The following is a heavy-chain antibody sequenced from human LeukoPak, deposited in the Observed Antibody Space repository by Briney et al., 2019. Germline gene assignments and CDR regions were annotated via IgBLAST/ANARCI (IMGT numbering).Heavy chain of an antibody. CDR2: INHSGST. J-gene: IGHJ4*02. D-gene: IGHD3-22*01. CDR3: ARAPYYDSSGEQKFDY. V-gene: IGHV4-34*01. Sequence: SETLSLTCAVYGGSFSGYYWSWIRQPPGKGLEWIGEINHSGSTNYNPSLKSRVTISVDTSKNQFSLKLSSVTAADTAAYYCARAPYYDSSGEQKFDYWGQGTLVTVSP. CDR1: GGSFSGYY.